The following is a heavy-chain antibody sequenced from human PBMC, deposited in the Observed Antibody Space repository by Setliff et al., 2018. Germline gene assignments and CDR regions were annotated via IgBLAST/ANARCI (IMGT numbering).Heavy chain of an antibody. V-gene: IGHV4-4*07. CDR1: GYSISSDSY. D-gene: IGHD4-17*01. J-gene: IGHJ4*02. CDR3: AGGRRYDYGWDFDY. Sequence: PSETLSLTCAVSGYSISSDSYWGWIRQPAGKGLEWIGHIYIGGSANYNPSLKSRVTMSIDTSKNQFSLKLNSVTAADMAVYYCAGGRRYDYGWDFDYWGQGTLVTVSS. CDR2: IYIGGSA.